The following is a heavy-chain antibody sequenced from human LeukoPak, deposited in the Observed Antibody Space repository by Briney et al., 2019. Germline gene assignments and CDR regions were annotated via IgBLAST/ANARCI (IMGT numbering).Heavy chain of an antibody. CDR3: ARDRAGYSYGSPPFDY. J-gene: IGHJ4*02. CDR2: ISGSGST. V-gene: IGHV4-4*07. Sequence: SETLSLTCSVSGDSISYFYWSWIRQAAGKGLEWIGRISGSGSTDYNASLKSRVTMSVDTSKNQLSLKVVSVTAADTAVYYCARDRAGYSYGSPPFDYWGQGTLVTVSS. D-gene: IGHD5-18*01. CDR1: GDSISYFY.